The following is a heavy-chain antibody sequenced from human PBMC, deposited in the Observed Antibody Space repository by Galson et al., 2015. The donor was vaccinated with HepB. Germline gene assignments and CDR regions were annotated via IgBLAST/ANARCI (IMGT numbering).Heavy chain of an antibody. CDR3: TSGNFDGPFDY. V-gene: IGHV3-49*03. Sequence: SLRLSCAVSRLSFGDYAMSWFRRAPGKGLEWVGFIRSNTYGGTIKYAASLKGRFSISRDDSKSIAYLQMNSLKTEDTAVYFCTSGNFDGPFDYWGQGTRVTVSS. J-gene: IGHJ4*02. CDR2: IRSNTYGGTI. CDR1: RLSFGDYA. D-gene: IGHD1-7*01.